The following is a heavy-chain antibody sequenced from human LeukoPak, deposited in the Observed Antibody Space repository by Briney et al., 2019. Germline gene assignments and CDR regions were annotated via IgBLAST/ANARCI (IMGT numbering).Heavy chain of an antibody. V-gene: IGHV4-30-2*01. D-gene: IGHD3-3*01. Sequence: SETLSLTCAVSGGSISSGGYSWSWLRQPPGKGLEWIGYIYHSGSTYYNPSLKSRVTISVDRSKNQFSLKLSSVTAADTAVYYCARGREADFWSGYLFSWYFDLWGRGTLVTVSS. CDR3: ARGREADFWSGYLFSWYFDL. J-gene: IGHJ2*01. CDR1: GGSISSGGYS. CDR2: IYHSGST.